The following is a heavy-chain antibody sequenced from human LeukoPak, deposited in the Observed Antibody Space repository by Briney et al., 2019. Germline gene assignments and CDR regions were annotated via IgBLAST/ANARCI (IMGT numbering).Heavy chain of an antibody. D-gene: IGHD3-16*01. J-gene: IGHJ4*02. Sequence: GGSLRLSCAASGITLSGYWMHWVRQAPGKGLVWVSRINFDGSDTSYADFVKGRFTISRDNATNTLFLQMNSLRAEDTAVYYCIRSLMDWGQGIRVTVSS. CDR1: GITLSGYW. CDR2: INFDGSDT. V-gene: IGHV3-74*01. CDR3: IRSLMD.